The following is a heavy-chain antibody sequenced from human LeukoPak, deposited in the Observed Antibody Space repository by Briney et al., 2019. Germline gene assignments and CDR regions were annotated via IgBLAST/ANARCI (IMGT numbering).Heavy chain of an antibody. J-gene: IGHJ4*02. D-gene: IGHD4-23*01. CDR2: IKQDGSEK. V-gene: IGHV3-7*01. CDR3: ARDYGGSSPFDY. Sequence: SGGSLRLSCAASGFTFSTYWMSWFRQAPGKGLEWVANIKQDGSEKYYVDSVKGRFTISRDNAKNSLYLQMNSLRAEDTAVYYCARDYGGSSPFDYWGQGTLVTVSS. CDR1: GFTFSTYW.